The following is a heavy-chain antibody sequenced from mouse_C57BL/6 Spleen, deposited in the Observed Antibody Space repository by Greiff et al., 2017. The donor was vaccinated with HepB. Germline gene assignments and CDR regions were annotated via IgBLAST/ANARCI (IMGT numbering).Heavy chain of an antibody. Sequence: QVQLQQPGVELVKPGVPVKMSCKLSGYTFISYWITWVKQRPGQGLEGIGDIYLGSGSTNYNEKFKSKATLTVDKSSSTAYIQLSSLTSEDSAVYYCARDDGYRFAYWGQGTLVTVSA. CDR2: IYLGSGST. J-gene: IGHJ3*01. CDR1: GYTFISYW. V-gene: IGHV1-55*01. CDR3: ARDDGYRFAY. D-gene: IGHD2-3*01.